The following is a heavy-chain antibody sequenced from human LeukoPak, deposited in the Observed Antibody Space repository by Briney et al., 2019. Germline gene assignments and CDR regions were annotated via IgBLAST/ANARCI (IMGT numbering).Heavy chain of an antibody. D-gene: IGHD3-10*01. CDR3: ARGLWFGDENPPYFDY. V-gene: IGHV4-59*08. CDR1: GGSMSSYY. Sequence: PSETLSLTCSVSGGSMSSYYWSWIRQSPGKGLEWIGYIYHSGSTDYNPSLRSRVTISVNTSRNQFSLKLSSVTAADTAVYYCARGLWFGDENPPYFDYWGQGILVTVSS. J-gene: IGHJ4*02. CDR2: IYHSGST.